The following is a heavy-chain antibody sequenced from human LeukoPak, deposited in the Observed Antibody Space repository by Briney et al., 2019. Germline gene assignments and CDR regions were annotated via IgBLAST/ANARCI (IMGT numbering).Heavy chain of an antibody. J-gene: IGHJ4*02. V-gene: IGHV3-74*01. CDR3: IGSGGWPGY. D-gene: IGHD1-26*01. CDR1: GFTFSSYW. CDR2: IASDGST. Sequence: GGSLRLSCAASGFTFSSYWMHWVRQAPGKGLVWVSRIASDGSTVYADSVKGRFTISRDNAKDTVYLQMNSLRVEDAAVYYCIGSGGWPGYWGQGTLVTVSS.